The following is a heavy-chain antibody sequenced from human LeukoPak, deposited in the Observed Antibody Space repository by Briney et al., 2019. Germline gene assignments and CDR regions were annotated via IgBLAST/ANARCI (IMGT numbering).Heavy chain of an antibody. D-gene: IGHD2-8*02. CDR1: GFTFRNYG. CDR3: AKDPGASVSGFYMDV. Sequence: GGSLTLSCAASGFTFRNYGMHWVRQATGKGLEWVSFIWSDGNNRFYADSVKGRFTISRDNSKNMLYLQMDTLRAEDTALYYCAKDPGASVSGFYMDVWGKGTTVIVSS. V-gene: IGHV3-30*02. J-gene: IGHJ6*03. CDR2: IWSDGNNR.